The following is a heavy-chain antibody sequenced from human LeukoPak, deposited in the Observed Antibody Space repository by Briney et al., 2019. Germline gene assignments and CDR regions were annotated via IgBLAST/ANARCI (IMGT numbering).Heavy chain of an antibody. V-gene: IGHV3-21*01. CDR1: GFTLSSYS. J-gene: IGHJ4*02. CDR2: ISSSSSYI. CDR3: ARDSAPESVAGTSGDDY. D-gene: IGHD6-19*01. Sequence: GGSLRLSCAASGFTLSSYSMNWVRQAPGKGLEWVSSISSSSSYIYYADSVKGRFTISRDNAKNSLYLQMNSLRAEDTAVYYCARDSAPESVAGTSGDDYWGQGTLVTVSS.